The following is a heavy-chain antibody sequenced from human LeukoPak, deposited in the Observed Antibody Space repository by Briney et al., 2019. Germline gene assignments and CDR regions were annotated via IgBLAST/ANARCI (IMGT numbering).Heavy chain of an antibody. V-gene: IGHV4-59*12. CDR2: IYYSGST. Sequence: PSETLSLTCTVSGGSISSYYWSWIRQPPGKGLEWIGYIYYSGSTNYNPSLKSRVTISVDTSKNQFSLKLSSVTAADTAVYYCARDRHRSGNWYYDLWGRGILVTVS. J-gene: IGHJ2*01. CDR1: GGSISSYY. CDR3: ARDRHRSGNWYYDL.